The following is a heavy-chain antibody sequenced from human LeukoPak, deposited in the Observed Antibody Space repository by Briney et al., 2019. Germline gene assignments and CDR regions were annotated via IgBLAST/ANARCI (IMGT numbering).Heavy chain of an antibody. Sequence: GGSLRLSCAASGFTFGDYSMNWVRQAPGKGLEWISYIGIDSGNTNYADSVKGRFTISGDKAKNSLYLQMNSLRVEDTAVYYCARDYKYAFDNWGQGTLVTVFS. CDR3: ARDYKYAFDN. D-gene: IGHD5-24*01. J-gene: IGHJ4*02. CDR1: GFTFGDYS. CDR2: IGIDSGNT. V-gene: IGHV3-48*01.